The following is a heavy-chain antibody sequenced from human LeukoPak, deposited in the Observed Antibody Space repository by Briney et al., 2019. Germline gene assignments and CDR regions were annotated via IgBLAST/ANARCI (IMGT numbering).Heavy chain of an antibody. J-gene: IGHJ3*02. CDR1: GGSIGSSSYY. Sequence: SETLSLTCTVSGGSIGSSSYYWGWIRQPPGKGLEWIGSIYYSGSTYYNPSLKSRVTISVDTSKNQFSLKLSSVTAADTAVYYCARALGAFDIWGQGTMVTVSS. CDR3: ARALGAFDI. CDR2: IYYSGST. V-gene: IGHV4-39*07.